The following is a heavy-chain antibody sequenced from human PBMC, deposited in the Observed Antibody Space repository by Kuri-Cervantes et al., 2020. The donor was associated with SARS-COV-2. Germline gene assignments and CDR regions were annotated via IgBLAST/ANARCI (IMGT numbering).Heavy chain of an antibody. J-gene: IGHJ3*02. CDR1: GGSVSSGTYY. D-gene: IGHD3-10*01. CDR3: ARSVLLWFGEEQDAFDI. V-gene: IGHV4-61*01. Sequence: ESLKISCTVSGGSVSSGTYYWSWIRQPPGKGLEYIGYIYYTGSTNYNPSLESRVTMSADTSKNQFSLKLSSVTAADTAVYYCARSVLLWFGEEQDAFDIWGQGTMVTVSS. CDR2: IYYTGST.